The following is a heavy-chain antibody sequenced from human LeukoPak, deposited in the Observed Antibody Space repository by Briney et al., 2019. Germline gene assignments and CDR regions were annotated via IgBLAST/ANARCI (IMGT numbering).Heavy chain of an antibody. V-gene: IGHV4-30-4*01. D-gene: IGHD2-15*01. CDR3: ARVYCSGGSCYSGGWSNFDY. Sequence: SQTLSLTCTVSGGSTSSGDYYWSWIRQPPGKGLEWIGYIYYSGSTYYNPSLKSRVTISVDTSKNQFSLKLSSVTAADTAVYYCARVYCSGGSCYSGGWSNFDYWGQGTLVTVSS. CDR2: IYYSGST. J-gene: IGHJ4*02. CDR1: GGSTSSGDYY.